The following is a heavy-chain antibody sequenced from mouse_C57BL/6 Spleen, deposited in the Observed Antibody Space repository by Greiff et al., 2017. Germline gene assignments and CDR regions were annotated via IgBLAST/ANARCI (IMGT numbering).Heavy chain of an antibody. V-gene: IGHV1-5*01. J-gene: IGHJ4*01. Sequence: VQLQQSGTVLARPGASVKMSCKTSGYTFTSYWMHWVKQRPGQGLEWIGAIYPGNSDTSYNQKFKGKAKLTAVTSASTAYMELSSLTKEDSAVYYCTLYYLGYAMDYWGQGTSVTVSS. CDR1: GYTFTSYW. CDR3: TLYYLGYAMDY. D-gene: IGHD1-1*01. CDR2: IYPGNSDT.